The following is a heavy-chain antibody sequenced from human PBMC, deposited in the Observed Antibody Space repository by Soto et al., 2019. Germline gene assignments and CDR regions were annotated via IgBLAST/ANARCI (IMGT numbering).Heavy chain of an antibody. CDR1: GYTFTSYY. CDR2: INPSGGST. J-gene: IGHJ6*02. D-gene: IGHD4-4*01. CDR3: AREGYSNRYYYGMDV. Sequence: ASVKVSCKASGYTFTSYYMHWVRQAPGQGLEWMGIINPSGGSTSYAQKFQGRVTMTTDTSTSTAYMELRSLRSDDTAVYYCAREGYSNRYYYGMDVWGQGTTVTVSS. V-gene: IGHV1-46*01.